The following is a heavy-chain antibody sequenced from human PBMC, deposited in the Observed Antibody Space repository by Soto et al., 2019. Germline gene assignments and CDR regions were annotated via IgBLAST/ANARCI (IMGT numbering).Heavy chain of an antibody. Sequence: VGSLRLSCASSGFTFSSYEMNCVRQAPGKGLEWVSYISSSGSTIYYADSVKGRFTISRDNAKNSLYLQMNSLRAEDTAVYYCARVGYSSGWYGSLYYWGQGTLVTVSS. CDR2: ISSSGSTI. J-gene: IGHJ4*02. CDR1: GFTFSSYE. D-gene: IGHD6-19*01. V-gene: IGHV3-48*03. CDR3: ARVGYSSGWYGSLYY.